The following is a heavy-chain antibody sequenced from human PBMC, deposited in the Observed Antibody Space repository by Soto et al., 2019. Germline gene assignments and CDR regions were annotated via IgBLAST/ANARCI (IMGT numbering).Heavy chain of an antibody. CDR1: GFTFSSYW. Sequence: GGSLRLSCAASGFTFSSYWMNWVRQAPGKGLEWVANIKQDGSEKYYVDSVKGRFTISRDNAKNSLYLQMNSLRAEDTAVYYCARDNIVVVTAYDYWGQGTLVTVSS. J-gene: IGHJ4*02. CDR2: IKQDGSEK. D-gene: IGHD2-21*02. CDR3: ARDNIVVVTAYDY. V-gene: IGHV3-7*03.